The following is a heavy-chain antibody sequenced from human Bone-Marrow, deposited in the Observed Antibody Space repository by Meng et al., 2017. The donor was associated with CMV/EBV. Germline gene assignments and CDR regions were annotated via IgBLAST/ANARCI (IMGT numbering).Heavy chain of an antibody. Sequence: SGPTLVKPTQTLTLTCTFSGFSLSTSGMRVSWIRQPPGKALEWLARIDWDDDKFYSTSVKTRLTIAKDTAKNQVVLTMTNMDPVDTATYYCARTPEYSNYEDGMDVWGQGTTVTGYS. CDR3: ARTPEYSNYEDGMDV. CDR1: GFSLSTSGMR. CDR2: IDWDDDK. D-gene: IGHD4-11*01. J-gene: IGHJ6*02. V-gene: IGHV2-70D*14.